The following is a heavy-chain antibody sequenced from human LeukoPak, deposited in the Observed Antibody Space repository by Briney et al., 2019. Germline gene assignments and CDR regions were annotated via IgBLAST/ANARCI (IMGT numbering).Heavy chain of an antibody. D-gene: IGHD2-21*02. Sequence: GGSLRLSCAASGFTFSSYGMSWVRQAPGKGLEWVSAISGSGGSTYYADSVKGRFTISRDNSKNTLYLQMNSLRAEDTAVYYRAKAGDCGGDCYSDWFDPWGQGTLVTVSS. J-gene: IGHJ5*02. V-gene: IGHV3-23*01. CDR2: ISGSGGST. CDR3: AKAGDCGGDCYSDWFDP. CDR1: GFTFSSYG.